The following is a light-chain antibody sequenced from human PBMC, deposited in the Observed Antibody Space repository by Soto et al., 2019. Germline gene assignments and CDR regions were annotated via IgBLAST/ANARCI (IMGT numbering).Light chain of an antibody. J-gene: IGLJ2*01. CDR1: SSDVGSYNL. CDR2: EGT. Sequence: QSALTQPASVSGSPGRSITISCTGASSDVGSYNLVSWYQLHPGKAPKLLIYEGTKRPSGVSNRFSGSQSGNTASLTISGLQAEDEADYYCCSSAGTVVFGGGTQLTVL. V-gene: IGLV2-23*01. CDR3: CSSAGTVV.